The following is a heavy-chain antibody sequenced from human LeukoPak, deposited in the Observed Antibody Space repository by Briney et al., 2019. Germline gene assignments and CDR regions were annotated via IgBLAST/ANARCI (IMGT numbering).Heavy chain of an antibody. CDR2: INPSGGST. J-gene: IGHJ3*02. CDR1: GYTFTSYY. Sequence: ASVKVSCKASGYTFTSYYMHWVRQAPGQGLEWMGIINPSGGSTSYAQKFQGRVTMTRDMSTSTVYMELSSLRSEDTAVYYCARGPIPKERPGAFDIWGQGTMVTVSS. V-gene: IGHV1-46*01. D-gene: IGHD1-1*01. CDR3: ARGPIPKERPGAFDI.